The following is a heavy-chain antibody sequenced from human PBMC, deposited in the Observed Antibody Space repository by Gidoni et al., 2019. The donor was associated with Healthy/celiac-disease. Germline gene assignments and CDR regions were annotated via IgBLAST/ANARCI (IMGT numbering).Heavy chain of an antibody. CDR2: ISSSGCTI. Sequence: YISSSGCTIYYADSVKGRFTISRDNAKSSLYLQMNSLRAEDTAVYYCARMVADYGGNSIVRYFDLWGRGTLVTVSS. D-gene: IGHD4-17*01. V-gene: IGHV3-11*01. CDR3: ARMVADYGGNSIVRYFDL. J-gene: IGHJ2*01.